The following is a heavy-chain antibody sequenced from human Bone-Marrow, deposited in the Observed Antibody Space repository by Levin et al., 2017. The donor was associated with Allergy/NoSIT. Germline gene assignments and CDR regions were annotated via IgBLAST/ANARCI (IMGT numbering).Heavy chain of an antibody. J-gene: IGHJ4*02. D-gene: IGHD1-1*01. CDR1: GFAFNTYW. Sequence: GESLKISCAASGFAFNTYWMHWIRQAPGEGLVWVSHINSDASVITYADSVKGRFTISRDNAKSTLYLQMNSLRAEDTAVYFCARDHWDSTGTPDFDVWGQGTLVTVSS. V-gene: IGHV3-74*01. CDR2: INSDASVI. CDR3: ARDHWDSTGTPDFDV.